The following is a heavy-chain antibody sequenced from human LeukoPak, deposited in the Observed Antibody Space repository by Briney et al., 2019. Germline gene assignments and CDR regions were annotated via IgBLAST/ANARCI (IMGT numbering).Heavy chain of an antibody. CDR2: IYPSDPDT. D-gene: IGHD5-24*01. Sequence: GESLKISCKGSGYSFTTYWIGWVRQMPGKGLEWMGIIYPSDPDTRYSPSFQGQVTISADKSISTAYLQWSGLKASDTAMYYCARRGDGKEFDYWGQGTLVTVSS. CDR1: GYSFTTYW. J-gene: IGHJ4*02. V-gene: IGHV5-51*01. CDR3: ARRGDGKEFDY.